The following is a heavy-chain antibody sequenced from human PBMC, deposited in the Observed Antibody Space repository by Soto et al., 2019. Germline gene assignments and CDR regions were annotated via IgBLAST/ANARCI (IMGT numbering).Heavy chain of an antibody. Sequence: EVQLVESGGGLVQPGGSLRLSCTASGFSFSNSWMSWVRRIPGKGLEWVAHIKQDGSEKYHVDSVKGRLTISRDNAKNSRYLQMNSLRAEDTAVYYCARGGAWFIDYWGQGTLVTVSS. V-gene: IGHV3-7*01. CDR2: IKQDGSEK. CDR1: GFSFSNSW. J-gene: IGHJ4*02. CDR3: ARGGAWFIDY. D-gene: IGHD3-10*01.